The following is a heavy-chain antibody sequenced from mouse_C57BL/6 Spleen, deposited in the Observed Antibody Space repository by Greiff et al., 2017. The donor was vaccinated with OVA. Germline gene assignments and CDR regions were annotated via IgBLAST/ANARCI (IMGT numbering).Heavy chain of an antibody. CDR1: GYTFTDYN. CDR2: SNPNNGGT. V-gene: IGHV1-18*01. Sequence: VQLQQSGPELVKPGASVKIPCKASGYTFTDYNMDWVKQSHGKSLEWIGDSNPNNGGTIYNQKFKGKATLTVDKSSSTAYMELRSLTSEDTAVYYCARSAMDYWGQGTSVTVSS. CDR3: ARSAMDY. J-gene: IGHJ4*01.